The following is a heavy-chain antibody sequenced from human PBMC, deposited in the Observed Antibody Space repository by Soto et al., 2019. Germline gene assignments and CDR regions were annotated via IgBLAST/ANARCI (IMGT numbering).Heavy chain of an antibody. D-gene: IGHD5-12*01. CDR3: ARRREVATIQNYYYYGMDV. Sequence: PGQSLKISCKASGYSFTTYWISWVRQMPGKGLEWMGRIDPSDSYTNYSPSFQGHVTISADKSITTAYLQWSSLKASDTAMYYCARRREVATIQNYYYYGMDVWGQGTTVTSP. CDR1: GYSFTTYW. CDR2: IDPSDSYT. J-gene: IGHJ6*02. V-gene: IGHV5-10-1*01.